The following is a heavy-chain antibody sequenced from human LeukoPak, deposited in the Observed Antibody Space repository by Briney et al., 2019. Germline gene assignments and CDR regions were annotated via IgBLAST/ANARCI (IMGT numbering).Heavy chain of an antibody. D-gene: IGHD1-26*01. J-gene: IGHJ4*02. CDR2: IYYSGST. Sequence: SETLSLTCTVSGGSISSHYWSWIRQPPGKGLEWIGYIYYSGSTNYNPSLKSRVTISVDTSKNQFSLKLSSVTAADTAVYYCARQGWAYFDYWGQGTLVTVSS. CDR1: GGSISSHY. CDR3: ARQGWAYFDY. V-gene: IGHV4-59*11.